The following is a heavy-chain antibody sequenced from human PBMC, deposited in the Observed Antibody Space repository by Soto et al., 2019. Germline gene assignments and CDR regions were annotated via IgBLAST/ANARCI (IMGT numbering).Heavy chain of an antibody. Sequence: GESLKISCKGSGYTFTSHWIGWVRQMPGKGLEWMGIIYPGDSDARYSPSFAGQVTISVDKSITTAYLHWSSLEASDSAVYYCARQGDMAATPADAFDIWGQGALVTVSS. CDR3: ARQGDMAATPADAFDI. J-gene: IGHJ3*02. CDR1: GYTFTSHW. V-gene: IGHV5-51*01. D-gene: IGHD6-19*01. CDR2: IYPGDSDA.